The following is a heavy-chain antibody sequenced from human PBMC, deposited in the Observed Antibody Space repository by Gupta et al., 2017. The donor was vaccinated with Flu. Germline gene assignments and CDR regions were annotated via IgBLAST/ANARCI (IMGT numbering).Heavy chain of an antibody. D-gene: IGHD3-10*01. CDR3: ARDPFRRQPDTYYYYGMDV. Sequence: QVQLQKSGPGLVKPSQNLYLTCTVSGGSISSGGYYWSWIRQHPGKGLEWIGYIYYSGSTYYHPSLKSRVTISVDTTKNQFSLKLSSVTAADTAVYYCARDPFRRQPDTYYYYGMDVWGQGTTVTVSS. CDR1: GGSISSGGYY. J-gene: IGHJ6*02. V-gene: IGHV4-31*03. CDR2: IYYSGST.